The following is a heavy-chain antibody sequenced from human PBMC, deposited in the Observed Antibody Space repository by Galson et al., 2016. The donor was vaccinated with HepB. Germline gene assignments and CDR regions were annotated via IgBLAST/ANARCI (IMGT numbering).Heavy chain of an antibody. CDR1: GFVFSNFG. J-gene: IGHJ5*02. D-gene: IGHD1-1*01. V-gene: IGHV3-23*01. CDR3: AKERLVRRIFDP. CDR2: ISTRRTT. Sequence: SLRLSCAASGFVFSNFGLRWVRQAPGKGLEWVASISTRRTTYYSDSVQGRFTISRDNSNSTLYLQMNGLRAEDTAVYYCAKERLVRRIFDPWGQGTLLTVSS.